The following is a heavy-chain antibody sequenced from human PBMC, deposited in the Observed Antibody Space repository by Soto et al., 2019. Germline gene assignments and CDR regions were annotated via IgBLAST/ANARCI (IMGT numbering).Heavy chain of an antibody. CDR2: IYHSGTT. D-gene: IGHD4-17*01. CDR3: ARSSYDYGDYGWGY. V-gene: IGHV4-31*03. CDR1: GGSISSGGYY. Sequence: QVQLQESGPGLVKPSQTLSLTCTVSGGSISSGGYYWSWIRQHPGKGLEWIGYIYHSGTTYYNPSLQSRVTISVDTSKNQFSLKLSSVTAADTAVYYCARSSYDYGDYGWGYWGQGTLVIVSS. J-gene: IGHJ4*02.